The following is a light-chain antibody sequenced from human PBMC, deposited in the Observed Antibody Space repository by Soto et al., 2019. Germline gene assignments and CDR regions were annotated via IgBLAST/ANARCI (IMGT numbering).Light chain of an antibody. CDR2: DVD. V-gene: IGLV2-14*01. Sequence: QSALTQPASVSGSPGQSITISCTGTSSDVGGYNYVSWYQQHPGKAPKLMIYDVDNRPSGVSNRFSGSKSGHTASLTISGLQAEDEADYYCSSYTSSTTPVVFGGGTKLTVL. CDR1: SSDVGGYNY. J-gene: IGLJ2*01. CDR3: SSYTSSTTPVV.